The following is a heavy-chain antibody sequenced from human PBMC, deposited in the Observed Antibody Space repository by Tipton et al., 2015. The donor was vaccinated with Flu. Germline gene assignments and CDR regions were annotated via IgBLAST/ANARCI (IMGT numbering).Heavy chain of an antibody. CDR3: ARGSGSGTFVIFDY. D-gene: IGHD3-10*01. V-gene: IGHV4-4*07. Sequence: TLSLTCTVSGGSLSSFYWTWIRQPAGKGLDWIGRIYSSGITKYNPSLKSRVTMSVDTSKNQFSLSLSSVTAADTAVYYCARGSGSGTFVIFDYWGQETLVAVSS. J-gene: IGHJ4*02. CDR1: GGSLSSFY. CDR2: IYSSGIT.